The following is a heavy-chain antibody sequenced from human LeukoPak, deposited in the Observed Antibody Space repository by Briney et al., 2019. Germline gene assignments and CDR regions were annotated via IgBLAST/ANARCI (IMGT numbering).Heavy chain of an antibody. CDR3: ARAPTPYCSSTSCYEY. J-gene: IGHJ4*02. V-gene: IGHV4-4*07. D-gene: IGHD2-2*01. CDR2: IYTSGST. Sequence: PSETLSLTSTVSGGSISSYYWSWIRQPAGKGLEWIGRIYTSGSTNYNPSLKSRVTMSVDTSKNQFSLKLSSVTAADTAVYYCARAPTPYCSSTSCYEYWGQGTLVTVSS. CDR1: GGSISSYY.